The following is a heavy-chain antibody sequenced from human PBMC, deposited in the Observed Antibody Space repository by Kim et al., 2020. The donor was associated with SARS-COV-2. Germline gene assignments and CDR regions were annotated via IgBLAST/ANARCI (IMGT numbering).Heavy chain of an antibody. D-gene: IGHD2-15*01. CDR2: ISYDGSIQ. CDR3: AKGPIGIVLGGKMWLDP. CDR1: GLPFRNYG. V-gene: IGHV3-30*18. Sequence: GGSLRLSCAASGLPFRNYGMHWVRQAPGKGLEWVADISYDGSIQYYGDFVEGRFTISRDNSKNTLYLQMNSLRFEDTAVYYCAKGPIGIVLGGKMWLDPWGQGTLVTVSS. J-gene: IGHJ5*02.